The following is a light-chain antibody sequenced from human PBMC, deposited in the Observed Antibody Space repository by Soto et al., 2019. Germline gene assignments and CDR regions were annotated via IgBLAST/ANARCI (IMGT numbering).Light chain of an antibody. CDR3: QQYNSYPWT. CDR2: KAS. J-gene: IGKJ1*01. V-gene: IGKV1-5*03. CDR1: QSISSW. Sequence: DIQMTQSPSTLSASVGDRVTITCRASQSISSWLAWYQQKPGKAPKLLIYKASSLESGVPSRFSCSGSGTEFTLTISSLQPDDFATDYCQQYNSYPWTFDQGTKVEIK.